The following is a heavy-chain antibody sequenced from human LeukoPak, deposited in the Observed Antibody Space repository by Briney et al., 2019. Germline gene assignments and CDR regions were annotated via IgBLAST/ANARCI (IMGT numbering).Heavy chain of an antibody. J-gene: IGHJ2*01. CDR3: ARSVVVVAATPTHFDL. CDR2: ISWSSGHM. Sequence: TGRSLRLSCAASGFKFDDYAMHWVRLGPGKGLEWVSGISWSSGHMDYADSVKGRFTISRDNAKNSLYLQMDSLRPEDTAPYYCARSVVVVAATPTHFDLWGRGTQVTVSS. V-gene: IGHV3-9*01. D-gene: IGHD2-15*01. CDR1: GFKFDDYA.